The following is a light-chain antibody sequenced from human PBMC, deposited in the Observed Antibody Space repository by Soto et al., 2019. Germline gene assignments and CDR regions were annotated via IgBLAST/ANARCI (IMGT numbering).Light chain of an antibody. CDR1: SSDVGGYNS. CDR2: EVS. CDR3: SSYAGTKTLL. J-gene: IGLJ2*01. Sequence: QSALTQPPSASGSPGQSVTISFTGTSSDVGGYNSVSWYQQHPGKAPQLMIYEVSKRPSGVPDRFSASKSDNTASLTVAGLQAEDEADYYCSSYAGTKTLLFGGGTKLTVL. V-gene: IGLV2-8*01.